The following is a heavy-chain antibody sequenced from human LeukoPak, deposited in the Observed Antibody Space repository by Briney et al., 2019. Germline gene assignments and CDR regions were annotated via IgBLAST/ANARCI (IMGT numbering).Heavy chain of an antibody. Sequence: GGSLRLSCAASGFTFSSYDMHWVRQATGKGLEWVSAIGTAGDTYYPGSVKGRFTISRENAKNSLYLQMHSLRAGDTAVYSCARGPGKGGWGGVAFDIWGQGTMVTVSS. CDR2: IGTAGDT. J-gene: IGHJ3*02. CDR3: ARGPGKGGWGGVAFDI. CDR1: GFTFSSYD. V-gene: IGHV3-13*01. D-gene: IGHD3-16*01.